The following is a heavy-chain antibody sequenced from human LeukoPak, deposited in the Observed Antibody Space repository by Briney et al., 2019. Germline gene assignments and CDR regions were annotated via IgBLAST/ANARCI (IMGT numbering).Heavy chain of an antibody. V-gene: IGHV3-20*04. Sequence: GGSLRLSCAASGFRFDDYGMSWVRQAPGKGLEWVSGINWNGGSIGYADSVKGRFTISRDNSKNTLYLQMNSLRAEDTAVYYCAREGNYYDSSGFDYWGQGTLVTVSS. CDR1: GFRFDDYG. D-gene: IGHD3-22*01. J-gene: IGHJ4*02. CDR3: AREGNYYDSSGFDY. CDR2: INWNGGSI.